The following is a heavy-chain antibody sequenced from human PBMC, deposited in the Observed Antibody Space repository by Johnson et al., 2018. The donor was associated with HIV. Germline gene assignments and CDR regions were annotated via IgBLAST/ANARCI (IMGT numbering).Heavy chain of an antibody. CDR3: AKTLGFGTEDTFDL. V-gene: IGHV3-13*01. Sequence: EVQLVESGGGVVQPGGSLRLSCAASGFTFSNYDMHWVRQVTGKGLEWVSSIGTTGDTYYPGSVKGRFTISRENAKNSLYLQLNNLRAGDTAVYYCAKTLGFGTEDTFDLWGQGTMVTVSS. CDR1: GFTFSNYD. D-gene: IGHD3-10*01. J-gene: IGHJ3*01. CDR2: IGTTGDT.